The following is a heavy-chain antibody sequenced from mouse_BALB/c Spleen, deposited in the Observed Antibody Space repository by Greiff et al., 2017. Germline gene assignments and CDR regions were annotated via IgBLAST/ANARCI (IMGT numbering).Heavy chain of an antibody. V-gene: IGHV5-6-5*01. CDR1: GFTFSSYA. J-gene: IGHJ2*01. D-gene: IGHD1-1*01. CDR2: ISSGGST. Sequence: EVKVVESGGGLVKPGGSLKLSCAASGFTFSSYAMSWVRQTPEKRLEWVASISSGGSTYYPDSVKGRFTISRDNARNILYLQMSSLRSEDTAMYYCARGDTTDFDYWGQGTTLTVSS. CDR3: ARGDTTDFDY.